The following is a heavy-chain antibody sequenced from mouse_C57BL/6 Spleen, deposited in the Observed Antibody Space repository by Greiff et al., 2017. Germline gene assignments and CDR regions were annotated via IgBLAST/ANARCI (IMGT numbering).Heavy chain of an antibody. J-gene: IGHJ2*01. V-gene: IGHV1-52*01. CDR3: ARRHYDCAYCDY. CDR2: IDPSDSET. D-gene: IGHD2-4*01. CDR1: GYTFTSYW. Sequence: QVQLQQPGAELVRPGSSVKLSCKASGYTFTSYWMHWVKQRPIQGLEWIGNIDPSDSETHYTQKFKDKATLTVDKSSSTAYMQLSSLTSEDSAVYYCARRHYDCAYCDYWGQGTTLTVSS.